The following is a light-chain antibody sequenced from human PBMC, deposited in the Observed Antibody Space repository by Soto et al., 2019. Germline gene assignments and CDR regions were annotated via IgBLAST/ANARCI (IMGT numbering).Light chain of an antibody. Sequence: EIVLTQSPGTLSLSPGERATLSCRASQSVSSSYLAWYQQKSGQAPRLLIYDASIRATGVPARFSGSGSGTDFTLTITSLEPEDSAVYYCQQRSDWPPLTFGGGTKVDIK. V-gene: IGKV3-11*01. CDR1: QSVSSSY. J-gene: IGKJ4*01. CDR3: QQRSDWPPLT. CDR2: DAS.